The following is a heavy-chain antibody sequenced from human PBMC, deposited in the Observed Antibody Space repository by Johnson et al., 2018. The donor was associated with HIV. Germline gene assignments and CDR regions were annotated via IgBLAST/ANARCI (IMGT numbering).Heavy chain of an antibody. D-gene: IGHD3-10*01. CDR1: GFTFDDYG. CDR2: INWNGGSR. CDR3: ARGPITRGTPVAFDI. V-gene: IGHV3-20*04. Sequence: VQLVESGGGVVRPGGSLRLSCAASGFTFDDYGMSWVRQAPGKGLEWVSGINWNGGSRGSTIYYADSVKGRFTISRDNAKNSLYLQMNSLRAEDTAVYYCARGPITRGTPVAFDIWCQGTMVTVSS. J-gene: IGHJ3*02.